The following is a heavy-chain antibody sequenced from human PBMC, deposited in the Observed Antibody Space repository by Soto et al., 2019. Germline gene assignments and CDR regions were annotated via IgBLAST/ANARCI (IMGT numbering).Heavy chain of an antibody. V-gene: IGHV4-34*01. CDR3: ARGFSSGVTGTIGRDYYYNGMYV. CDR1: GGSFSAYY. CDR2: INHSGST. Sequence: SKTLSVNCAVYGGSFSAYYRIWIRQPPGEGLEWIGEINHSGSTNYNPSLKSRVTISVDTSKNQFSLKLSSVTAADTAVYYCARGFSSGVTGTIGRDYYYNGMYVRGQGATVPVSS. J-gene: IGHJ6*02. D-gene: IGHD1-7*01.